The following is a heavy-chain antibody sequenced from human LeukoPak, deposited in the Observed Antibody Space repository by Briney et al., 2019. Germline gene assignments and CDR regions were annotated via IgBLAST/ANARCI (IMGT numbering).Heavy chain of an antibody. V-gene: IGHV6-1*01. CDR3: ARARGYLEN. D-gene: IGHD2-15*01. CDR1: GDSVSSNNTA. J-gene: IGHJ4*02. Sequence: SQTLSLTCAISGDSVSSNNTAWNWIRQSPSRGLEWLGRTYYRSKWFSAYALSVRSRITIKPDTSKNQFTRQLNSVTPEDTAVYYCARARGYLENWGQGTLVTVSS. CDR2: TYYRSKWFS.